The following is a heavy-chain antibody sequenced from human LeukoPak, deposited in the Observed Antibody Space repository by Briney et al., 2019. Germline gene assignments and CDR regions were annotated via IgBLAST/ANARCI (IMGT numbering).Heavy chain of an antibody. J-gene: IGHJ4*02. CDR3: ARDFFLVSGSYELDY. Sequence: ASVKVSCKASGYTFTSYGLSWVRQAPGQGLEWMGWISADNDDTNYAQKFQGRVTMTTDTSTTTAYMELRSLRSDDTAVYYCARDFFLVSGSYELDYWGQGTLVTVSS. CDR2: ISADNDDT. V-gene: IGHV1-18*01. CDR1: GYTFTSYG. D-gene: IGHD1-26*01.